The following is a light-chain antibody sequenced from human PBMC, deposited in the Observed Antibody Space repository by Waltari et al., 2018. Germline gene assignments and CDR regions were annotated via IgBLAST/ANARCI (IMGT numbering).Light chain of an antibody. V-gene: IGLV3-25*03. CDR2: NFN. Sequence: SYDLIQPPSVSVSPGHMARIPYCGAGWGTDYAFWDRQKPGQAPLLVMYNFNERPSGIPGRFSGSVSGTTATLTISRVQAEDEADYYCQSADSTGTSVLFGGGTKLTVL. CDR3: QSADSTGTSVL. J-gene: IGLJ2*01. CDR1: GWGTDY.